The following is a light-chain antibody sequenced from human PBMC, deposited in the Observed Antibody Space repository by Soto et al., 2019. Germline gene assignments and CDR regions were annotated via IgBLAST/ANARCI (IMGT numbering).Light chain of an antibody. CDR1: QSVSSY. J-gene: IGKJ1*01. CDR3: QQRSTGPPWT. CDR2: DAS. Sequence: EIVLTQSPATLSLSPGERATLSCRASQSVSSYLAWYQQKPGQAPRLLIYDASNRATGIPARFSGSGSGTDFTLTISSLEPEDFAVYYCQQRSTGPPWTFGQGTKEEIK. V-gene: IGKV3-11*01.